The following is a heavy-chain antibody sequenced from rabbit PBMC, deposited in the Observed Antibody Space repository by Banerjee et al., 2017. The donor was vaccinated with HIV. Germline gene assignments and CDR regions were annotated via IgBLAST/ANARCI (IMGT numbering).Heavy chain of an antibody. D-gene: IGHD4-1*01. CDR1: GIDFSSIFW. CDR3: ARDLAGAIGWNFNL. Sequence: QSLEESGGGLVKPGASLTLTCKASGIDFSSIFWICWVRQAPGKGLEWIACIYSGSSGSSNYANWAKGRFTISKTSSTTVTLQMTSLTAADTATYFCARDLAGAIGWNFNLWGPGTLVTVS. J-gene: IGHJ4*01. CDR2: IYSGSSGSS. V-gene: IGHV1S40*01.